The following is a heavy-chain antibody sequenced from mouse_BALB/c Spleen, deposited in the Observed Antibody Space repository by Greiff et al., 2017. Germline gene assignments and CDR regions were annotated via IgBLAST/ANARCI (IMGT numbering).Heavy chain of an antibody. Sequence: VNVVESGAELVKPGASVKLSCKASGYTFTSYYMYWVKQRPGQGLEWIGEINPSNGGTNFNEKFKSKATLTVDKSSSTAYMQLSSLTSEDSAVYYCTTYYYGSSWFAYWGQGTLVTVSA. D-gene: IGHD1-1*01. CDR2: INPSNGGT. V-gene: IGHV1S81*02. CDR1: GYTFTSYY. J-gene: IGHJ3*01. CDR3: TTYYYGSSWFAY.